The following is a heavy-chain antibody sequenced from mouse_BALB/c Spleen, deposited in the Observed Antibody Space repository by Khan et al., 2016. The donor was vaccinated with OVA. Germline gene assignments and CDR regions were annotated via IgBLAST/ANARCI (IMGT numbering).Heavy chain of an antibody. V-gene: IGHV3-2*02. CDR2: ISYSGST. J-gene: IGHJ2*01. CDR1: GYSITSGYG. D-gene: IGHD1-2*01. CDR3: ARTARIKY. Sequence: EVKLEVSGPGLVKPSQSLSLTCTVTGYSITSGYGWNWIRQFPGNKLEWMGYISYSGSTNYNPSLKSRISITRDTSKNKFFLQLNYVTTEDTASYYCARTARIKYWGQGTTLTVSS.